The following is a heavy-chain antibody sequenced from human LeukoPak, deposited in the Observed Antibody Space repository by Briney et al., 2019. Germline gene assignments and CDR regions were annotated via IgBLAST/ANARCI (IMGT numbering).Heavy chain of an antibody. CDR1: GGSISSYY. D-gene: IGHD2-2*01. Sequence: SETLSLTCTVSGGSISSYYWSWIRQPPGKGLEWIGYIYYSGSTNYNPSLKSRVTISVDTSKNQFSLKLSSVTAADTAVYYCARPDDRYQGGFDLWGRGTLVTVSS. CDR2: IYYSGST. CDR3: ARPDDRYQGGFDL. J-gene: IGHJ2*01. V-gene: IGHV4-59*08.